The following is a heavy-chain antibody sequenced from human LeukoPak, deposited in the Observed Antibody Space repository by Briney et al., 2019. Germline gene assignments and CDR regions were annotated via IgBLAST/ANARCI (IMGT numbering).Heavy chain of an antibody. V-gene: IGHV3-30*02. CDR3: AKGAFDVYYYDSRGAFDI. CDR1: GVTFSSYG. Sequence: GGSLRLSCAASGVTFSSYGMHWVRQAPGKGQEWVAFIRYDGSNKYYADSVKGRFTISRDNSKNTLYLQMNSLRAEDTAVYYCAKGAFDVYYYDSRGAFDIWGQGTMVTVSS. J-gene: IGHJ3*02. CDR2: IRYDGSNK. D-gene: IGHD3-22*01.